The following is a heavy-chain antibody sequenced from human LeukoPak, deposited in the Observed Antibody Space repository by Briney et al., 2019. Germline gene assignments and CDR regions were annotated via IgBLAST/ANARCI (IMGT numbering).Heavy chain of an antibody. J-gene: IGHJ6*03. Sequence: SETLSLTCSVSGDSISTYHWNWVRERPGKGLEWIGYMQSSGNSNYNPSLKSRVFMSVDTSKNQFVLNLMSVTAADTAVYYCARGGKGPELGINYYYYMDVWGKGTTVTVSS. V-gene: IGHV4-59*01. CDR1: GDSISTYH. CDR3: ARGGKGPELGINYYYYMDV. D-gene: IGHD7-27*01. CDR2: MQSSGNS.